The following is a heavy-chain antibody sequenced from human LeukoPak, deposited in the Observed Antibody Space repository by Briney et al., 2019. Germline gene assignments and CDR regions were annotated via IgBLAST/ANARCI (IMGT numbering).Heavy chain of an antibody. D-gene: IGHD3-3*01. J-gene: IGHJ4*02. CDR3: ASRIAIFGANDY. V-gene: IGHV4-30-4*01. Sequence: PSETLSLTCAVYGGSFSGYYWSWIRQPPGKGLEWIGYIYYSGSTYYNPSLKSRVTISVDTSKNQFSLKLSSVTAADTAVYYCASRIAIFGANDYWGQGTLVTVSS. CDR1: GGSFSGYY. CDR2: IYYSGST.